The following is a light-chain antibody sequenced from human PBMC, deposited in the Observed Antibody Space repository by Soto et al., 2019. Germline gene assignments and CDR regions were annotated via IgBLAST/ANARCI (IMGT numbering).Light chain of an antibody. CDR3: LQDYSYPLT. J-gene: IGKJ4*01. Sequence: AIQMTQSPSSLSASVGDRVTITCRASQGIRNALGWYQQKPGKAPKLLIFAASSLQSGVPSRFSGSGSGTDFTLTISSLQPEDFATYYCLQDYSYPLTFGGGTKVDIK. CDR2: AAS. CDR1: QGIRNA. V-gene: IGKV1-6*01.